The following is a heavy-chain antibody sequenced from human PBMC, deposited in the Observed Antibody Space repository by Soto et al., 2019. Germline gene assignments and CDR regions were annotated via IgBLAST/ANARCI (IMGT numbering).Heavy chain of an antibody. D-gene: IGHD2-8*02. J-gene: IGHJ4*01. V-gene: IGHV4-34*09. CDR3: ARDTGRTCTRYSAC. Sequence: SQTPPLMSVVVACPSGAYGGRWIRTLAGKGMAWIGEIKHSGGHRSHPSLKSRVTISVDTSKSQFSLKLTSVTAADRALFYCARDTGRTCTRYSACWGHGTLVPV. CDR1: ACPSGAYG. CDR2: IKHSGGH.